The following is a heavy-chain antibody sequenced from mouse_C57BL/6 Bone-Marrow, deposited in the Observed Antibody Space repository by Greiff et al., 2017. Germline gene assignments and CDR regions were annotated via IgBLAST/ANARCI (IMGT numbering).Heavy chain of an antibody. Sequence: VQLQQSGAELARPGASVKLSCTASGYTFTSYGISWVKQRTGQGLEWIGEIYPRSGNTYYNEKFKGKATLTADKSSSTPYMELSSLTSEDSAVYFCARYGVYAMDYWGQGTSVTVSA. CDR2: IYPRSGNT. J-gene: IGHJ4*01. D-gene: IGHD1-1*01. CDR3: ARYGVYAMDY. V-gene: IGHV1-81*01. CDR1: GYTFTSYG.